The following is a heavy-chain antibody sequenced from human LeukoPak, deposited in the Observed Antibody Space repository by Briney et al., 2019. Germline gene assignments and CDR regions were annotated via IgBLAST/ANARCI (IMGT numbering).Heavy chain of an antibody. CDR2: INPNSGGT. V-gene: IGHV1-2*02. CDR3: ARDALFAKTTPGGFDP. CDR1: GYTFTDYY. Sequence: GASVKVSCKASGYTFTDYYMHWVRQAPGQGLEWMGWINPNSGGTNYAQKFQGRVTMTRDTSISTAYMEVSRLKSDDTAVYYCARDALFAKTTPGGFDPWGQGTLVTVSS. J-gene: IGHJ5*02. D-gene: IGHD4-17*01.